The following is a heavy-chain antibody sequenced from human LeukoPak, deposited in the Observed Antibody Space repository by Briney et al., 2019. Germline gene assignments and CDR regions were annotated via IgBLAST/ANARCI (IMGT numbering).Heavy chain of an antibody. CDR3: ASYGPSWSYRGFDY. Sequence: SETLSLTCTVSGGSLSSYYWSWIRQPPGEGGEGIGYIYYSGSTNYNPSLKSRVTISVDASKNQFSLKLSSVTAADTAVYYCASYGPSWSYRGFDYWGQGTLVTVSS. CDR2: IYYSGST. J-gene: IGHJ4*02. D-gene: IGHD4/OR15-4a*01. CDR1: GGSLSSYY. V-gene: IGHV4-59*01.